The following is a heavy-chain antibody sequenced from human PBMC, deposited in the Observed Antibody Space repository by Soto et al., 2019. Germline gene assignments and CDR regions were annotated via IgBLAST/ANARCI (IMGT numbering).Heavy chain of an antibody. D-gene: IGHD3-22*01. CDR3: ARGKGFGGAYYDSSGYFDY. V-gene: IGHV3-11*06. CDR1: GFTFSDYY. CDR2: ISSSSSYT. Sequence: VGSLRLSCAASGFTFSDYYMSWIRQAPGKGLEWVSYISSSSSYTNYADSVKGRFTISRDNAKNSLYLQMNSLRAEDTAVYYCARGKGFGGAYYDSSGYFDYWGQGTLVTVSS. J-gene: IGHJ4*02.